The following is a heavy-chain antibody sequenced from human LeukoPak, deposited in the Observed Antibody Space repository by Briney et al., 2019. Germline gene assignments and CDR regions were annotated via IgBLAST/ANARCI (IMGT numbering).Heavy chain of an antibody. J-gene: IGHJ4*02. V-gene: IGHV1-8*01. CDR1: GYTFTSYD. CDR3: ARGYKPAYSTGWSIFDY. CDR2: MNPNSGNT. Sequence: GASVKVSCKASGYTFTSYDINWVRQATGQGLEWMGWMNPNSGNTDYAQKFQGRVTMTRNTSVDTAYMELSSLKCDDTAVYYCARGYKPAYSTGWSIFDYWGQGTLVAVSS. D-gene: IGHD6-19*01.